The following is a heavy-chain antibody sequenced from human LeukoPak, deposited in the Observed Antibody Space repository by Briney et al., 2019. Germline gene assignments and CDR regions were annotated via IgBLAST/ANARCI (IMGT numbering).Heavy chain of an antibody. J-gene: IGHJ3*02. V-gene: IGHV5-51*01. CDR2: IYPGDSDT. D-gene: IGHD6-13*01. CDR3: ARQTRQGSSWYSVADAFDI. Sequence: GESLKISCKGSGYSFTSYWIGWVRQMPGKGLEWMGIIYPGDSDTRYSPSFQGQDTISADKSISTAYLQWSSLKASDTAMYYCARQTRQGSSWYSVADAFDIWGQGTMVTVSS. CDR1: GYSFTSYW.